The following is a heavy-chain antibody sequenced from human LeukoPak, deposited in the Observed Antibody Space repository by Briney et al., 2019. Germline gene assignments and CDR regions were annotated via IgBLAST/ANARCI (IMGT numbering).Heavy chain of an antibody. CDR1: GGTFISYA. CDR3: ARGAYYYDSSGYSDAFDI. J-gene: IGHJ3*02. CDR2: IIPIFGTA. Sequence: ASVKVSCKASGGTFISYAISWVRQAPGQGLEWMGGIIPIFGTANYAQKFQGRVTITADKSTSTAYMELSSLRSEDTAVYYCARGAYYYDSSGYSDAFDIWGQGTMVTVSS. D-gene: IGHD3-22*01. V-gene: IGHV1-69*06.